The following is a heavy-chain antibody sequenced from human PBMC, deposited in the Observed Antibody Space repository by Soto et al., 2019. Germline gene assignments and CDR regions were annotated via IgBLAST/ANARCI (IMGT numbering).Heavy chain of an antibody. D-gene: IGHD3-3*01. CDR1: GGSISSSSYY. CDR2: IYYSGST. CDR3: ASNFWLGSFDY. J-gene: IGHJ4*02. V-gene: IGHV4-39*01. Sequence: SETLSLTCTVSGGSISSSSYYWGWIRKPPGKGLEWIGGIYYSGSTYYNPSLKSRVTISVDTSKNQFSLKLSSVTAADTAVYYCASNFWLGSFDYWGQGTLVTVSS.